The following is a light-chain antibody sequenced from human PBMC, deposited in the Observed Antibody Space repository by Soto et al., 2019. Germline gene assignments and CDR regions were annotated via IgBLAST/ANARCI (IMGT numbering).Light chain of an antibody. V-gene: IGKV1-12*01. CDR3: QHADSFPLIT. Sequence: DIQMTQSPSTLSASLGDRVTITCRASQSISSWLAWYQQKPGKAPKLLIYAASSLQSGVPSRFSGSGSGTDFTLTISSLQPEDFATYYCQHADSFPLITFGQGTRLEI. J-gene: IGKJ5*01. CDR2: AAS. CDR1: QSISSW.